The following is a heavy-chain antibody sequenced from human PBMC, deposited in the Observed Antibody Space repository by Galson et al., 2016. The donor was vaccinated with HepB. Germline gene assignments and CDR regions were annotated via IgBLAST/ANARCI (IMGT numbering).Heavy chain of an antibody. J-gene: IGHJ2*01. CDR2: ISSSSTI. V-gene: IGHV3-48*02. D-gene: IGHD6-19*01. Sequence: SLRLSCAASGFTFSSYTMNWVRQAPGKGLEWVSYISSSSTIYYADSMKGRFTISRDNAKNSLYLQMNSLRDEDTAVYYCARTQFSSGYWYFDLWGRGTLVTVSS. CDR1: GFTFSSYT. CDR3: ARTQFSSGYWYFDL.